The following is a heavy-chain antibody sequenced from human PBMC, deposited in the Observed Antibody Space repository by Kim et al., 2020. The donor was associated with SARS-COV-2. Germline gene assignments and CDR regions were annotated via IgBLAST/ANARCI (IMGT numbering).Heavy chain of an antibody. D-gene: IGHD3-3*01. CDR3: ARRGDTDFWSGYPKGWFDP. Sequence: SETLSLTCSVSVGYISNYFWSWIRQSPDKGLEWIGFIHSKGSTRYNPSLKSRVTMSVDTSKNQFSLNLISVTAADTAVYYCARRGDTDFWSGYPKGWFDP. J-gene: IGHJ5*02. CDR2: IHSKGST. CDR1: VGYISNYF. V-gene: IGHV4-59*13.